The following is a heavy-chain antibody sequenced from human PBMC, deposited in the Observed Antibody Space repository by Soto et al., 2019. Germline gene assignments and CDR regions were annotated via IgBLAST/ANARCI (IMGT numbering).Heavy chain of an antibody. D-gene: IGHD4-17*01. CDR1: GFTFSIYG. CDR2: IWNDGSKQ. CDR3: ARDDDYEANAIDL. J-gene: IGHJ5*02. Sequence: GGSLRLSCVASGFTFSIYGMHWVRHAPGKGLEWVAVIWNDGSKQVYDDSVKGRFTISRDNSKNTLYLEMDSLRDEDTSVYYCARDDDYEANAIDLWGQGTLVTVSS. V-gene: IGHV3-33*01.